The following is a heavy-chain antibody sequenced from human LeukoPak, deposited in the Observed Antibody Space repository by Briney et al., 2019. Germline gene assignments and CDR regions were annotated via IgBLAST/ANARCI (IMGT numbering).Heavy chain of an antibody. D-gene: IGHD3-10*01. V-gene: IGHV4-59*08. CDR1: GGSISSYY. CDR2: IYYSGST. Sequence: SETLSLTCTVSGGSISSYYWSWIRQPPGKGLEWIGYIYYSGSTNYSPSLKSRVTISVDTSKNQFSLTLSFVTAADTAVYYCARGVWFGSAFDIWGQGTMVTVSS. J-gene: IGHJ3*02. CDR3: ARGVWFGSAFDI.